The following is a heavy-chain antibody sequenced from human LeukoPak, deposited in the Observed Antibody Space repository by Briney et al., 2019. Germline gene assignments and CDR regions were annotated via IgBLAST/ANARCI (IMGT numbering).Heavy chain of an antibody. D-gene: IGHD6-19*01. CDR2: TYYRSKWYN. J-gene: IGHJ4*02. Sequence: SQTLSLTCVISGDSVSNNTAAWNWIRQSPLRGLEWLGRTYYRSKWYNDYAVSVKGRVTINPDTSKNQFSLQLNSVTPEDTAVYYCAREATGWRPLDFWGQGTLVTVSS. CDR1: GDSVSNNTAA. CDR3: AREATGWRPLDF. V-gene: IGHV6-1*01.